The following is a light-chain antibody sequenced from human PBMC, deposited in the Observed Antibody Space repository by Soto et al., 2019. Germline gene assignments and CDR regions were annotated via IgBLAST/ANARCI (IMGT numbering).Light chain of an antibody. Sequence: XSVTISCTGXXXXVGGYNCVSWYQQHPGKAPQLMIYYGPQPPSGVPDPFSGSKSGNTASLTISGLQAEDEADYYCCSHSASYTFVFGTGTKLTVL. CDR2: YGP. V-gene: IGLV2-11*03. CDR3: CSHSASYTFV. J-gene: IGLJ1*01. CDR1: XXXVGGYNC.